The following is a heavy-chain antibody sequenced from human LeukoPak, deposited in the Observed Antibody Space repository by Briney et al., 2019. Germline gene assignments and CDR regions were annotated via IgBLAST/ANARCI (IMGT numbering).Heavy chain of an antibody. CDR3: VRDSDSVARGYFDY. D-gene: IGHD2-2*01. J-gene: IGHJ4*02. CDR2: INSDGSWT. CDR1: GNYW. V-gene: IGHV3-74*01. Sequence: GGSLRLSCAASGNYWMHWVRQAPGKGLVWVSHINSDGSWTSYADSVKGRFTISKDNAKNTVYLQMNSLRAEDTAVYYCVRDSDSVARGYFDYWGQGTLVTVSS.